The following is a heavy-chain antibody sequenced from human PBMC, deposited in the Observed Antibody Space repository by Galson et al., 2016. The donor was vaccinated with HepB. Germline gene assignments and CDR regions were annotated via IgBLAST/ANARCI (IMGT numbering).Heavy chain of an antibody. J-gene: IGHJ6*02. V-gene: IGHV3-23*01. CDR2: ISGSGGST. Sequence: SLRLSCAASEFTFSSYAMSWVRQAPGKGLEWVSAISGSGGSTYYADSVKGRFTISRDNSKNTVYLYMNSLRAEDTAVFYCARDPGRDDGMDVWGQGTTVTVSS. CDR3: ARDPGRDDGMDV. D-gene: IGHD3-10*01. CDR1: EFTFSSYA.